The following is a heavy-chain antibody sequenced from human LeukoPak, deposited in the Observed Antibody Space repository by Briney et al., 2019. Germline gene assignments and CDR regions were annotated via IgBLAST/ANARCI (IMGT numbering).Heavy chain of an antibody. D-gene: IGHD3-10*01. J-gene: IGHJ4*02. CDR1: GYTFTSNY. CDR2: INPSGGST. Sequence: ASVKVSCKASGYTFTSNYMHWVRQAPGQGLEWMGVINPSGGSTSYAQKFQGRVTMTTDTSTSTAYMELRSLRSDDTAVYYCARGSYFDYWGQGTLVTVSS. CDR3: ARGSYFDY. V-gene: IGHV1-46*01.